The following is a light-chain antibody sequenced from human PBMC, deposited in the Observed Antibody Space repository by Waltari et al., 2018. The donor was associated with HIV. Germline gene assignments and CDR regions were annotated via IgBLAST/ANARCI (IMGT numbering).Light chain of an antibody. CDR3: CSFADNYNLYV. CDR1: SSATGGYYY. V-gene: IGLV2-11*01. CDR2: DVN. J-gene: IGLJ1*01. Sequence: ALTPPRPVSGSPGQSVTTACSATSSATGGYYYVSSYQQHPTKAPQLMIYDVNQRPSGVPNHFSGSKSGNTASLTISGLQADDEADYYCCSFADNYNLYVFGIGTKVTVL.